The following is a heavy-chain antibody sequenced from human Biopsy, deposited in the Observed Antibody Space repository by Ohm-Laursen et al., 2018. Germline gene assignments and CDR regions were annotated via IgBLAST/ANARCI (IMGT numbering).Heavy chain of an antibody. CDR2: IFNSANT. Sequence: SDTLSLTCTVSGGSISSGGSYWSWIRQRPGKGLEGIGYIFNSANTYYNPSLKNLITISGDTSKNQFSLKLNSVTAADTAVYYCARGDYFDSNGYFGFDPWGQGTLVTVSS. D-gene: IGHD3-22*01. V-gene: IGHV4-31*01. CDR3: ARGDYFDSNGYFGFDP. CDR1: GGSISSGGSY. J-gene: IGHJ5*02.